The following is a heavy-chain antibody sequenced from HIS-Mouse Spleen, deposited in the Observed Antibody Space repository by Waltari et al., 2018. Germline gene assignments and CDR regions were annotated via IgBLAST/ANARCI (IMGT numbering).Heavy chain of an antibody. J-gene: IGHJ4*02. CDR2: IYYSGGT. CDR3: ARRGYSYGYYFDY. CDR1: VGSISSSSYY. Sequence: QLQLQESCPGLVKPSETLSLTCTVSVGSISSSSYYWGWIRQPPGKGRELIGSIYYSGGTYYNPPLKRRVTISIDTSKNQFSLKLGYVTAADTAVYYCARRGYSYGYYFDYWGQGTLVTVSS. D-gene: IGHD5-18*01. V-gene: IGHV4-39*07.